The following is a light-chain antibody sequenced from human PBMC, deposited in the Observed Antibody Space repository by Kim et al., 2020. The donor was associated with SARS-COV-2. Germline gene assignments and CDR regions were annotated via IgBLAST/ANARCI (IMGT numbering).Light chain of an antibody. CDR3: QQYGSSPYT. V-gene: IGKV3-20*01. CDR1: QSVSSSY. Sequence: EIVLTQSPGTLSLSPGERATLSCRASQSVSSSYLAWYQQKPGQAPRLLIYGASSRATGIPDRFSGSGSGTDFTLTISRLEPEDFAVYYCQQYGSSPYTCGQGTELEI. CDR2: GAS. J-gene: IGKJ2*01.